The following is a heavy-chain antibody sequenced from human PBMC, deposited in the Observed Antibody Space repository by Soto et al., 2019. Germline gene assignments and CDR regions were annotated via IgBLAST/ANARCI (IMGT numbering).Heavy chain of an antibody. Sequence: EVLLVESGGGLVQPGGSLKLSCAVSGFVFKDSSIHWVRQASGKGLEWVGRIRDRAYNYATAYAASVEGRFTISRDDSDNTAYLHMSSLKTEDTAIYYCTRLISAAQDYWGQGTLVTVSS. V-gene: IGHV3-73*01. CDR1: GFVFKDSS. J-gene: IGHJ4*02. D-gene: IGHD3-10*01. CDR3: TRLISAAQDY. CDR2: IRDRAYNYAT.